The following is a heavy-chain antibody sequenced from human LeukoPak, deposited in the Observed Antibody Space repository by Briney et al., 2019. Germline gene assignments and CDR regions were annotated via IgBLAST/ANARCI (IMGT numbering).Heavy chain of an antibody. CDR3: ARETSQKGAHYMDV. D-gene: IGHD3-16*01. V-gene: IGHV4-4*02. Sequence: SETLSLTCAVSGGSISSNNWWSWVRQPPGKGLEWIGEIYHSGSTKYNPSLKSRVTISVDKSKNQFSLKLSSVTAADTAVYYCARETSQKGAHYMDVWGKGTTVTISS. CDR2: IYHSGST. CDR1: GGSISSNNW. J-gene: IGHJ6*03.